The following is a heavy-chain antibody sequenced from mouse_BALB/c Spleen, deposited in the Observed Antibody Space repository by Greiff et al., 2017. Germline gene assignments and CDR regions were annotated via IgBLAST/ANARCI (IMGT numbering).Heavy chain of an antibody. CDR1: GYSITSGYY. V-gene: IGHV3-6*02. D-gene: IGHD1-1*01. Sequence: EVKLMESGPGLVKPSQSLSLTCSVTGYSITSGYYWNWIRQFPGNKLEWMGYISYDGSNNYNPSLKNRISITRDTSKNQFFLKLNSVTTEDTATYYCARGNYYGSSYGGFAYWGQGTLVTVSA. J-gene: IGHJ3*01. CDR2: ISYDGSN. CDR3: ARGNYYGSSYGGFAY.